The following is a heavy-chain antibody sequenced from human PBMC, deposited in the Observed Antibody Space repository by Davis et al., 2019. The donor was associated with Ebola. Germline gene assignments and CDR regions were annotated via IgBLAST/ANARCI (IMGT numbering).Heavy chain of an antibody. J-gene: IGHJ4*02. CDR2: FDPEDGET. Sequence: ASVKVSCKASGYTFTSYYMHWVRQAPGKGLEWMGGFDPEDGETIYAQKFQGRVTVTEDTSTDTAYMELSSLRSEDTAVYYCARELAATGWGQGTLVTVSS. D-gene: IGHD6-25*01. CDR3: ARELAATG. V-gene: IGHV1-24*01. CDR1: GYTFTSYY.